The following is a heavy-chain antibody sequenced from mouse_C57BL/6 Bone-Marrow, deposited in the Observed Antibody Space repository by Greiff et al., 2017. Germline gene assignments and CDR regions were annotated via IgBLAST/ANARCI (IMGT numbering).Heavy chain of an antibody. Sequence: VHVKQSGAELVRPGASVKLSCTASGFNIKDDYMHWVKQRPEQGLEWIGWIDPENGDTEYASKFQGKATITADTSSNTAYLQLSSLTSEDTAVYYCTHYYGSSPDYWGQGTTLTVSS. CDR2: IDPENGDT. J-gene: IGHJ2*01. CDR1: GFNIKDDY. CDR3: THYYGSSPDY. D-gene: IGHD1-1*01. V-gene: IGHV14-4*01.